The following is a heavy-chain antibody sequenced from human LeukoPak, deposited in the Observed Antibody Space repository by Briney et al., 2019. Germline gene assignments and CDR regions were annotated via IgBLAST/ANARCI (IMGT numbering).Heavy chain of an antibody. CDR2: IIPIFGTA. CDR1: GGTFSSYA. Sequence: SVKVSCKASGGTFSSYAISWVRQAPGQGREWMGRIIPIFGTANYAQKFQGRVTITTDESTSTAYMELSSLRSEDTAVYYCATSRDVAAYAFDIWGQGTMVTVSS. J-gene: IGHJ3*02. CDR3: ATSRDVAAYAFDI. V-gene: IGHV1-69*05.